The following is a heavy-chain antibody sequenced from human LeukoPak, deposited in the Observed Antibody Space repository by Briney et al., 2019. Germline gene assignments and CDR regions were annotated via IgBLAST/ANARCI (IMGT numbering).Heavy chain of an antibody. D-gene: IGHD3-22*01. Sequence: SETLSLTCTVSGGSISSYYWSWIRQPPGKGLEWIGYIYYSGSTNYNPSLKSRVTISVDTSKNQFSLKLSSVTAADTAVYYCARGSYDSTKYDYWGQGTLVTVSS. CDR2: IYYSGST. CDR3: ARGSYDSTKYDY. CDR1: GGSISSYY. V-gene: IGHV4-59*01. J-gene: IGHJ4*02.